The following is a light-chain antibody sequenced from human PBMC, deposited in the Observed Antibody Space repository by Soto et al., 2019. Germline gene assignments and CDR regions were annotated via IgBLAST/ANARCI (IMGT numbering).Light chain of an antibody. CDR2: AAS. Sequence: DIQMTQSPSSLSASVGDRVTITCRASQGISNYLAWYQQKQGKVPKLLIYAASTLQSGVPSRFSGSGSGTDFNLNISSLQPEDVATDYCQKYNSAPWTFGQGTKVEI. CDR1: QGISNY. CDR3: QKYNSAPWT. J-gene: IGKJ1*01. V-gene: IGKV1-27*01.